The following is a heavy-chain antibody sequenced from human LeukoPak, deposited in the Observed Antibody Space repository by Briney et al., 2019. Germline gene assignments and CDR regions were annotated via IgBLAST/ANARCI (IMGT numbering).Heavy chain of an antibody. V-gene: IGHV4-4*07. CDR1: GGSISSYY. J-gene: IGHJ4*02. Sequence: SETLSLTCTVSGGSISSYYWSWIRQPAGKGLEWIGRIYTSGSTNYNPSLKSRVTMSVDTSKNQFSLKLSSVTAADTAVYYCARDLFQLGYCSSTSCYQKLNYFDYWGQGTLVTVSS. D-gene: IGHD2-2*01. CDR3: ARDLFQLGYCSSTSCYQKLNYFDY. CDR2: IYTSGST.